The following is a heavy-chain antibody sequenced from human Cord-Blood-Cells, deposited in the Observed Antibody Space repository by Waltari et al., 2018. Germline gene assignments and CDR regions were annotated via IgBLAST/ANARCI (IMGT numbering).Heavy chain of an antibody. CDR2: MNPNSGNT. V-gene: IGHV1-8*03. J-gene: IGHJ4*02. CDR1: GYTFTSYD. CDR3: ASYHSSSSFDY. Sequence: QVQLVQSGAELKTPGASVKVSCTASGYTFTSYDIHWGRQATGQGLEWMGWMNPNSGNTGYAQKFQGRVTITRNTSISTAYMELSSLRSEDTAVYYCASYHSSSSFDYWGQGTLVTVSS. D-gene: IGHD6-6*01.